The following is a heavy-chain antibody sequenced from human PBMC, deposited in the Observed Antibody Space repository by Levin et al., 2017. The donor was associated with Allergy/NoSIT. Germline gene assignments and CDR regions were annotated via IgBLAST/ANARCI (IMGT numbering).Heavy chain of an antibody. D-gene: IGHD3-10*01. V-gene: IGHV3-30*18. CDR3: AKDRDRSWTFDY. Sequence: GGSLRLSCAASGFTLTSHGIHWVHQAPGKGLEWVAMISDSSKQKYYLESVKGRFTISRDNSKNTVFLQLNSLRVEDTAVYYCAKDRDRSWTFDYWGQGTLVTVSS. CDR1: GFTLTSHG. CDR2: ISDSSKQK. J-gene: IGHJ4*02.